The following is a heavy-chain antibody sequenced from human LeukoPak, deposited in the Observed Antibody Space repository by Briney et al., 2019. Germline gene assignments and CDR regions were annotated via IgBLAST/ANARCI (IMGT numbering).Heavy chain of an antibody. CDR2: IYHSGST. Sequence: PSETLSLTCAVSGGSISSGGYSWSWIRQPPGKGLEWIGYIYHSGSTYYNSSLKSRVTISVDRSKNQFSLKLSSVTAADTAVYYCASYDSSGSDAFDIWGQGTMVTVSS. V-gene: IGHV4-30-2*01. CDR3: ASYDSSGSDAFDI. CDR1: GGSISSGGYS. D-gene: IGHD3-22*01. J-gene: IGHJ3*02.